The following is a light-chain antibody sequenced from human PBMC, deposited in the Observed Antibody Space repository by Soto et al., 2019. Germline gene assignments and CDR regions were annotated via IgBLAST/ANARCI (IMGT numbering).Light chain of an antibody. CDR3: VQATQFPWT. CDR1: QSLVHSDGNTY. CDR2: KIP. Sequence: DIVMTQTPLPSPVTLGQPASISCRSSQSLVHSDGNTYLSWLQQRPGQPPRLLLSKIPKRFSGVPDRLSGSGAVTGFTLKISRVEPEAVGVYYCVQATQFPWTSGQGTMV. V-gene: IGKV2-24*01. J-gene: IGKJ1*01.